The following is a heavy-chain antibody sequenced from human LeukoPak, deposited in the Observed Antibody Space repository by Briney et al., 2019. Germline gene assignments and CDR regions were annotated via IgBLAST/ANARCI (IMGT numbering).Heavy chain of an antibody. D-gene: IGHD5-18*01. Sequence: PSETLSLTCAVYGGSFSGYYWSWIRQPPGKGLEWIGEINHSGSTNYNPSLKSRVTISVDTSKNQFSLKLSSVTAADTAVYYCARASRLRGYSYGTFDYWGQGTLVTVSS. CDR2: INHSGST. V-gene: IGHV4-34*01. J-gene: IGHJ4*02. CDR1: GGSFSGYY. CDR3: ARASRLRGYSYGTFDY.